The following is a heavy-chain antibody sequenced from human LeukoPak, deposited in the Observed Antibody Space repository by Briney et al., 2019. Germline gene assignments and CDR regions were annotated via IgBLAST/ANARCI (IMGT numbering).Heavy chain of an antibody. CDR1: GGSISSGSYH. CDR2: IYYSGST. J-gene: IGHJ3*02. CDR3: ARCHYGSGTYAHGFDI. D-gene: IGHD3-10*01. V-gene: IGHV4-31*03. Sequence: SETLSLTCTVSGGSISSGSYHWSWIRQHPGKGLEWIGFIYYSGSTYYNSSLKSRVTISVDTSKNQFSLKLSSVTAADTAVYYCARCHYGSGTYAHGFDIWGQGTMVTVSS.